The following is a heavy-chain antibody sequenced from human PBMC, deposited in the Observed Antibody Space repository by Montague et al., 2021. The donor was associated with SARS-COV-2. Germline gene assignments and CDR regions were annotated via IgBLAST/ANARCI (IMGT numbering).Heavy chain of an antibody. Sequence: TLSLTCTVSGGSISYGTYFWTWIRQPAGKGLEWIARLHTTGGAIYNPSLKSRVAISFDTSKDQFSLELSSVTAADTAVYYCASAFWGYVCYSGHGTLVIVSS. CDR1: GGSISYGTYF. D-gene: IGHD3-16*01. J-gene: IGHJ4*01. CDR3: ASAFWGYVCY. CDR2: LHTTGGA. V-gene: IGHV4-61*02.